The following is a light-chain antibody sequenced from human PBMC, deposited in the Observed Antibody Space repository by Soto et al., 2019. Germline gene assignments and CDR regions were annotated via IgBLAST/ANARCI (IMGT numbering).Light chain of an antibody. V-gene: IGKV4-1*01. Sequence: DIVMTQSPDSLAVSLGERATINCKSSQSVLYSPNNKNYSGWYQQKPGQPPKLLVYWVSLRESGVPDRFSGIGSWTDFTLTISSLQAEDVSVYYCQQYYDTPRTFGQGSTVEIK. CDR2: WVS. CDR3: QQYYDTPRT. CDR1: QSVLYSPNNKNY. J-gene: IGKJ1*01.